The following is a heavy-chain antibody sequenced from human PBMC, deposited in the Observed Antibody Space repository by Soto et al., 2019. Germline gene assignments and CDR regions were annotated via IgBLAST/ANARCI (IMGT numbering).Heavy chain of an antibody. Sequence: QGQLVQSGAEVKKPGASVKVSCKASGYTFTRYGFTWVRQAPGQGLEWMGWISGYSGNTNYAQNLRGRVTMTTDTSTSSAYMELRRLRSDDTAVCYCARGGVLLWFGDPVDYWGQGTRVTVSS. CDR3: ARGGVLLWFGDPVDY. D-gene: IGHD3-10*01. CDR1: GYTFTRYG. CDR2: ISGYSGNT. V-gene: IGHV1-18*01. J-gene: IGHJ4*02.